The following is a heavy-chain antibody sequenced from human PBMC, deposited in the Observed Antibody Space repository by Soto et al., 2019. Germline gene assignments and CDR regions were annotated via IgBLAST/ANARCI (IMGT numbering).Heavy chain of an antibody. J-gene: IGHJ5*02. D-gene: IGHD2-15*01. CDR3: ARYCSGGSCPQNWFDP. V-gene: IGHV1-69*01. Sequence: QVQLVQSGAEVKKPRSSVKVSCKASGGTFSSYAISWVRQAPGQGLEWMGGIIPIFGTANYAQKFQGRVTITADESTSTAYMELSSLRSEDTAVYYCARYCSGGSCPQNWFDPWGQGTLVTVSS. CDR1: GGTFSSYA. CDR2: IIPIFGTA.